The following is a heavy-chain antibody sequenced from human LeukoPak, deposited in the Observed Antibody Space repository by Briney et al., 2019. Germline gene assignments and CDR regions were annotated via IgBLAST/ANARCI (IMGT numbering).Heavy chain of an antibody. CDR2: IYYSGST. D-gene: IGHD6-6*01. V-gene: IGHV4-31*03. Sequence: SQTLSLTCTVSGGSISSGGYYWSWIRQHPGKGLEWIGYIYYSGSTYYNPSLKSRVTISVDTSKNQFSLKLSSVTAADTAVYYCARASSIAAPPTWRVFFDYWGQGTLVTVSS. J-gene: IGHJ4*02. CDR1: GGSISSGGYY. CDR3: ARASSIAAPPTWRVFFDY.